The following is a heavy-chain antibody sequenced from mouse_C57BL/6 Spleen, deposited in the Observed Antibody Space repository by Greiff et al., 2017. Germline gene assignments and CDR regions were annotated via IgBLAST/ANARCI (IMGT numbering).Heavy chain of an antibody. CDR3: TVGYYGTDAMDY. J-gene: IGHJ4*01. Sequence: EVKVVESGGGLVQPGGSMKLSCVASGFTFSNYWMNWVRQSPEKGLEWVAQIRLKSDNYATHYAESVKGRFTISRDDSKSSVYLQMNNLRAEDTGIYYCTVGYYGTDAMDYWGQGTSVTVSS. CDR2: IRLKSDNYAT. D-gene: IGHD2-3*01. V-gene: IGHV6-3*01. CDR1: GFTFSNYW.